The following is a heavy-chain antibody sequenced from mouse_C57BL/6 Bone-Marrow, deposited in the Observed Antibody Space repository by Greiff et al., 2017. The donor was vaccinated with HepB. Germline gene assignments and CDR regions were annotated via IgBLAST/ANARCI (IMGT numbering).Heavy chain of an antibody. CDR2: ISSGGSYT. V-gene: IGHV5-6*01. Sequence: EVKLMESGGDLVKPGGSLKLSCAASGFTFSSYGMSWVRQTPDKRLEWVATISSGGSYTYYPDSVKGRVTISRDNAKNTLYLQMSSLKSEDTAMYYCARHYYGNYFDYWGQGTTLTVSS. J-gene: IGHJ2*01. CDR1: GFTFSSYG. CDR3: ARHYYGNYFDY. D-gene: IGHD1-1*02.